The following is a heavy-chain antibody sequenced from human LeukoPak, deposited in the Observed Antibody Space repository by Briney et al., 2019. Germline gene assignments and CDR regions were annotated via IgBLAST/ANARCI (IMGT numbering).Heavy chain of an antibody. CDR2: VSGSGGYT. CDR3: AKDRPNYYDSSGHYYRRDGDY. CDR1: GFTFSSYA. Sequence: PGGSLRLPCAASGFTFSSYAMSWVRQAPGKGLEWVSSVSGSGGYTYYAGSVKGRFTISRDNSKNTLYLQMNSLRAEDTAIYYCAKDRPNYYDSSGHYYRRDGDYWGQGTLVTVSS. V-gene: IGHV3-23*01. J-gene: IGHJ4*02. D-gene: IGHD3-22*01.